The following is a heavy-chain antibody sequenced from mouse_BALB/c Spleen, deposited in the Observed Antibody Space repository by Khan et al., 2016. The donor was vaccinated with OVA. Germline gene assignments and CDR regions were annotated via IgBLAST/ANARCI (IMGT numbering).Heavy chain of an antibody. CDR2: IWSDGSS. J-gene: IGHJ4*01. D-gene: IGHD2-4*01. CDR1: GFSLTNYG. V-gene: IGHV2-6-1*01. CDR3: ARQPYYHCDSMDY. Sequence: QVQLKESGPGLVAPSQSLSITCTLSGFSLTNYGVHWVRQPPGKGLEWLVVIWSDGSSTYNSALKSRLTISKDNSESQVFLKMNSLQTDNTAMYLGARQPYYHCDSMDYWGQGTSVTVSS.